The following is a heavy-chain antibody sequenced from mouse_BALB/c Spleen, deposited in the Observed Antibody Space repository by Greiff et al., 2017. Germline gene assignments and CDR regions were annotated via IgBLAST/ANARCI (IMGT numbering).Heavy chain of an antibody. Sequence: VQLQQSGPDLVKPGASVQISCKASGYSFTGYYMHWVKQSHGKSLEWIGRVNPNNGGTSYNQKFKGKAILTVDKSSSTAYMELRSLTSEDSAVYYCERGGYDSSYYAMDYWGQGTSVTVSA. D-gene: IGHD1-1*01. J-gene: IGHJ4*01. CDR1: GYSFTGYY. CDR3: ERGGYDSSYYAMDY. CDR2: VNPNNGGT. V-gene: IGHV1-26*01.